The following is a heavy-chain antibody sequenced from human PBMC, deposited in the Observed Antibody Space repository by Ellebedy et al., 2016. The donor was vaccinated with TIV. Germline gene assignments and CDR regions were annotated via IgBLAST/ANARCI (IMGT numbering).Heavy chain of an antibody. Sequence: GESLKISCKGSGYILSTYWIAWVRQLPGQGLEWMGIIYPGNSDATYSPSFQGQVTISVDKSISTAYLQWSSLKASDTAMYYCARDSLSLFDPWGQGTLVTVSS. J-gene: IGHJ5*02. CDR3: ARDSLSLFDP. V-gene: IGHV5-51*01. CDR2: IYPGNSDA. D-gene: IGHD3/OR15-3a*01. CDR1: GYILSTYW.